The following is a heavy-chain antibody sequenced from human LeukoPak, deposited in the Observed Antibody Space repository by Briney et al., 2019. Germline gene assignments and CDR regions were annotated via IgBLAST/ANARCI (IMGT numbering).Heavy chain of an antibody. J-gene: IGHJ4*02. V-gene: IGHV4-59*08. D-gene: IGHD2-15*01. Sequence: SETLSLTCTVSGGSISSYDWSWIRQPPGKGLEWMGYIYYSGSTNYNPSLKSRVTISVDTSKNQFSLKLSSVTAADTAMYYCASKVEYCSGGSCYGYFDYWGQGTLVTVSS. CDR3: ASKVEYCSGGSCYGYFDY. CDR2: IYYSGST. CDR1: GGSISSYD.